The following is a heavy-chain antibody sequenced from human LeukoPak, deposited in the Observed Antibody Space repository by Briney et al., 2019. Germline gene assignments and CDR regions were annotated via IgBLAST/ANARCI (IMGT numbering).Heavy chain of an antibody. CDR2: IYYSGNT. Sequence: PGGSLRLSCAASGFTFSDYYMSWIRQPPGKGLEWIGSIYYSGNTYYNASLKSRVTISVDTAKNQFSLKLTSVTAADTAVYYCARQTGSGLFTLPGGQGTLVTVSS. CDR3: ARQTGSGLFTLP. CDR1: GFTFSDYY. D-gene: IGHD3-10*01. V-gene: IGHV4-59*05. J-gene: IGHJ4*02.